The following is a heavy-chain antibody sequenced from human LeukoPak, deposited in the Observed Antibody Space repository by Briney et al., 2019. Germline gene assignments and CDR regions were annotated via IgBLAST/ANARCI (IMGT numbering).Heavy chain of an antibody. V-gene: IGHV1-69*05. CDR1: GGTFSSYA. CDR3: ARSRGYSYGYEGFSFDC. J-gene: IGHJ4*02. Sequence: SVKVSCKASGGTFSSYAISWVRQAPGQGLEWMGRIIPIFGTANYAQKFQGRVTITTDESTSTAYMELSSLRSEDTAVYYCARSRGYSYGYEGFSFDCWGQGTLVTVSS. D-gene: IGHD5-18*01. CDR2: IIPIFGTA.